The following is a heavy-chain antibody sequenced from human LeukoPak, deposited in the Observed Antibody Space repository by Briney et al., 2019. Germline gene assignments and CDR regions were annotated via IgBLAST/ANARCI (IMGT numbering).Heavy chain of an antibody. Sequence: GGSLRLSCSASGLTLSGYWMHWVRQIPGKGLVWVSRIDSDGSGTSYAGSVKGRFTISRDDVKNMLYLQMNSLRVEDTGLYYCSTVEHFWGQGTLVTVSS. V-gene: IGHV3-74*01. CDR3: STVEHF. D-gene: IGHD1/OR15-1a*01. CDR2: IDSDGSGT. J-gene: IGHJ4*02. CDR1: GLTLSGYW.